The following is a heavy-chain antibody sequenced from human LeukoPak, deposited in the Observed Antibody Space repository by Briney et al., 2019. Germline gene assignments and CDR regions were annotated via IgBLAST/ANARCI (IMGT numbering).Heavy chain of an antibody. V-gene: IGHV3-30*02. Sequence: GGSLRLSCAASGFTFSSYGMHWVRQAPGKGLEWVAFIRYDGSNKYYADSVKGRFTISRDNSKNTLYLQMNSLRAEDTAVYYCAKVRRISEQWLVSMDVWGKGTTVTISS. J-gene: IGHJ6*03. CDR3: AKVRRISEQWLVSMDV. CDR2: IRYDGSNK. D-gene: IGHD6-19*01. CDR1: GFTFSSYG.